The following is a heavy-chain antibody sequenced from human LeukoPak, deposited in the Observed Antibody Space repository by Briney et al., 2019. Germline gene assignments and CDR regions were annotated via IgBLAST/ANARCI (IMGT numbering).Heavy chain of an antibody. Sequence: SETLSLTCTVSGGSISSFYCSWIRQPPGKGLEWVGYINDSGSTTYNPSLKSRVTMSVDTSKNQFSLKLSSVTAADTAVYYCARGTGWYLYWGQGTLVTVSS. D-gene: IGHD6-19*01. V-gene: IGHV4-59*01. CDR2: INDSGST. J-gene: IGHJ4*02. CDR1: GGSISSFY. CDR3: ARGTGWYLY.